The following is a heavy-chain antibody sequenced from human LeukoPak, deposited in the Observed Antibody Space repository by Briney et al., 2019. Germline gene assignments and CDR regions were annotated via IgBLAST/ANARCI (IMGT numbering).Heavy chain of an antibody. V-gene: IGHV4-31*03. CDR2: INYSGRT. D-gene: IGHD4-23*01. J-gene: IGHJ5*02. CDR3: ARVKESDGNSWFDP. Sequence: PSQTLSLTCTVSGGSISSSGYYWSWIRQHPVKGLELVGYINYSGRTYYNPSLKSGVTISVDTSKRQFSLKLVSVTAADTAVYYCARVKESDGNSWFDPWGQGTLVTVSS. CDR1: GGSISSSGYY.